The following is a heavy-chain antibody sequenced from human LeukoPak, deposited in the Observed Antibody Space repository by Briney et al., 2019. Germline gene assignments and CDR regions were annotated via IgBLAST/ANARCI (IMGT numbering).Heavy chain of an antibody. CDR1: GFTFSDYY. V-gene: IGHV3-11*04. J-gene: IGHJ3*02. D-gene: IGHD6-6*01. CDR2: ISGTGSTI. Sequence: GGSLRLSCAASGFTFSDYYMSWIRQAPGKGLEWVSYISGTGSTIYYADSVKGRFTISRDNAKNSLYLQMNSLRAEDTAVYYCARYRSSPSRAFDIWGQGTMVTVSS. CDR3: ARYRSSPSRAFDI.